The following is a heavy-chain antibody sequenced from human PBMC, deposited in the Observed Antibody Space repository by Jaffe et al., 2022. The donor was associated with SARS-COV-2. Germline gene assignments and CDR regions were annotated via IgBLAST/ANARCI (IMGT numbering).Heavy chain of an antibody. CDR3: ARIQYSSGWYRDGNWFDP. J-gene: IGHJ5*02. V-gene: IGHV2-26*01. Sequence: QVTLKESGPVLVKPTETLTLTCTVSGFSLSNARMGVSWIRQPPGKALEWLAHIFSNDEKSYSTSLKSRLTISKDTSKSQVVLTMTNMDPVDTATYYCARIQYSSGWYRDGNWFDPWGQGTLVTVSS. D-gene: IGHD6-19*01. CDR1: GFSLSNARMG. CDR2: IFSNDEK.